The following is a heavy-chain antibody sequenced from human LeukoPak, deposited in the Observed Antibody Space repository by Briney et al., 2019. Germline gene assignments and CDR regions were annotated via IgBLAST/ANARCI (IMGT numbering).Heavy chain of an antibody. CDR2: IWYDGSNK. V-gene: IGHV3-33*01. J-gene: IGHJ5*02. CDR3: ARDRTKQVVVAANWFDP. Sequence: EGSLRLSCAASGFTFSSYGMHWVRQAPGKGLEWVAVIWYDGSNKYYADSVKGRFTISRDNSKNTLYLQMNSLRAEDTAVYYCARDRTKQVVVAANWFDPWGQGTLVTVSS. D-gene: IGHD2-15*01. CDR1: GFTFSSYG.